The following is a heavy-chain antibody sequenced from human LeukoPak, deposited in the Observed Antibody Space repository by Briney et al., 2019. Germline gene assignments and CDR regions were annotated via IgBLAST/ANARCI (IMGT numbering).Heavy chain of an antibody. Sequence: SETLSLTCTVSGGSISITSYYWGWIRQPPGKGLEWIGSMYSSGSTYYNPSLKSRVTISVDTSKNQFSLKLSSVTAADTAVYYCARGPLYYDFWSGSYFDYWGQGTLVTVSS. CDR3: ARGPLYYDFWSGSYFDY. CDR2: MYSSGST. D-gene: IGHD3-3*01. V-gene: IGHV4-39*07. J-gene: IGHJ4*02. CDR1: GGSISITSYY.